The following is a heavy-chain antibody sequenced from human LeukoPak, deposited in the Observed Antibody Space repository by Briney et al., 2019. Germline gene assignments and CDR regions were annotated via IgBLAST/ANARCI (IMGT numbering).Heavy chain of an antibody. Sequence: GESLKISCKASGYTFTNYWIGWVRQMPGKGLEWMGIIYPGDSDTRYSPSFQGQVTISVDKSINTAYLQWSSLKASDTAMYYCARPTTTGIADAFDIWGLGTMVTVSS. V-gene: IGHV5-51*01. D-gene: IGHD1-1*01. CDR3: ARPTTTGIADAFDI. J-gene: IGHJ3*02. CDR1: GYTFTNYW. CDR2: IYPGDSDT.